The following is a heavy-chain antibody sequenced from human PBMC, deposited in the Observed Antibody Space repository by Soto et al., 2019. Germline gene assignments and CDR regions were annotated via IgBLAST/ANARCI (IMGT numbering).Heavy chain of an antibody. Sequence: QVQLQQWGAGLLKPSETLSLTCAVYGGSFSGYYWSWIRQPPGKGLEWIGEINHSGSTNYNPSLKSRVTISVDTSKNQFSLKLRSVTAADTAVYYCARGHAKPQESDSSGYAKYDYWGQGTLVTVSS. CDR1: GGSFSGYY. CDR2: INHSGST. D-gene: IGHD3-22*01. V-gene: IGHV4-34*01. J-gene: IGHJ4*02. CDR3: ARGHAKPQESDSSGYAKYDY.